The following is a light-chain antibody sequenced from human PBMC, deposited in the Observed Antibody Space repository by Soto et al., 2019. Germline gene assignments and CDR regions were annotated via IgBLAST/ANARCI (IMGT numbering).Light chain of an antibody. CDR3: CSFASSSTFYV. CDR2: EGS. Sequence: QSVLTQPASVSGSPGQSITISCTGTSSDVGSSNLVSWYQQYPGKAPKLIIYEGSGRPPGVSGRFSGSKSGNTASLTISGLQAEDEADYYCCSFASSSTFYVFGTGTKVTVL. V-gene: IGLV2-23*01. J-gene: IGLJ1*01. CDR1: SSDVGSSNL.